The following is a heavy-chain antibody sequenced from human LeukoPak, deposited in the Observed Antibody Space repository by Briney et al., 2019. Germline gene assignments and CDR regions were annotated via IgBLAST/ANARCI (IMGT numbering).Heavy chain of an antibody. CDR2: INAGNGNA. V-gene: IGHV1-3*01. CDR1: GYTFTDYG. J-gene: IGHJ5*02. Sequence: ASVKVSCKASGYTFTDYGMHWVRQALGQRLEWMAWINAGNGNAKYSQKFQGRVTITRDTSASTAYMELSSLRSEDTAVYYCARDFGVIAAASYYNNWFDPWGQGTLVTVSS. D-gene: IGHD6-13*01. CDR3: ARDFGVIAAASYYNNWFDP.